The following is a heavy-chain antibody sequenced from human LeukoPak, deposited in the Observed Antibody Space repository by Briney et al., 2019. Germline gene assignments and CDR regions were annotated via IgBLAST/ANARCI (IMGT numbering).Heavy chain of an antibody. CDR2: ISAYNGNT. CDR3: ARGLDYYGSTSEAHFDY. J-gene: IGHJ4*02. V-gene: IGHV1-18*01. CDR1: GYTFTSYG. D-gene: IGHD3-10*01. Sequence: GASVKVSCTASGYTFTSYGISWVRQAPGQGIEWMGWISAYNGNTNYAQKLQGRVTMTTDTSTSTAYMELRSLRSDDTAVYYCARGLDYYGSTSEAHFDYWGQGTLVTVSS.